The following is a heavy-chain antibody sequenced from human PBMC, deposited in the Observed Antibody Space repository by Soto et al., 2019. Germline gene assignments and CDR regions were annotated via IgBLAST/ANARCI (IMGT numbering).Heavy chain of an antibody. J-gene: IGHJ6*02. V-gene: IGHV3-7*05. CDR2: IKQDGSEK. CDR3: ARDQAGGLRYFDWFDYGMDV. D-gene: IGHD3-9*01. CDR1: GFTFSSYW. Sequence: PGGSLRLSCAASGFTFSSYWMSWVRQAPGKGLEWVANIKQDGSEKYYVDSVKGRFTISRDNAKNSLYLQMNSLRAEDTAVYYCARDQAGGLRYFDWFDYGMDVWGQGTTVTVSS.